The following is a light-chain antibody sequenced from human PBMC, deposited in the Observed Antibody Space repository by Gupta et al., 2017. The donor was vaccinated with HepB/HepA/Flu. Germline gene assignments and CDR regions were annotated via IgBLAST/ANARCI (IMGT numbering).Light chain of an antibody. Sequence: EIVLTQSPGTLSLSPGERATLSCRASQSVSSSYLAWYQQKPGQAPRLLIYGASSRATGIPDRFSGSGSGTDFTLTISRLEPEDFAVYYCQQYGSSLFTFGHGTKVDIK. CDR1: QSVSSSY. CDR3: QQYGSSLFT. J-gene: IGKJ3*01. V-gene: IGKV3-20*01. CDR2: GAS.